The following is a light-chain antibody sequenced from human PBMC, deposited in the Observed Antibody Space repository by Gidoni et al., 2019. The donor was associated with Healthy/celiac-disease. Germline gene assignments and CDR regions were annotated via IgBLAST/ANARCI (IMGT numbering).Light chain of an antibody. CDR2: QDS. CDR1: KLGDKY. V-gene: IGLV3-1*01. Sequence: SYELTQPPSVSVSPGQTASITCSGDKLGDKYACWYQQKPGQSPVLVIYQDSKRPSGIPERFSGANSGNTATLTISGTQARDAADYYCQAWDSSVVFGGGTKLTVL. CDR3: QAWDSSVV. J-gene: IGLJ2*01.